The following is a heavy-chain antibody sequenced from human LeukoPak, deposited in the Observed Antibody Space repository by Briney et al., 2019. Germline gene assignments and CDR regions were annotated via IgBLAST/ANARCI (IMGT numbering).Heavy chain of an antibody. CDR3: ASLFTMVRGVFDY. CDR2: IVPIFGTA. Sequence: SVKVSCKASGGTFSSYAISWRRQAPGQGLEWMGGIVPIFGTANYAQKFQGRVTITTDESTSTAYMELSSLRSEDTAVYYCASLFTMVRGVFDYWGQGTLVTVSS. J-gene: IGHJ4*02. CDR1: GGTFSSYA. D-gene: IGHD3-10*01. V-gene: IGHV1-69*05.